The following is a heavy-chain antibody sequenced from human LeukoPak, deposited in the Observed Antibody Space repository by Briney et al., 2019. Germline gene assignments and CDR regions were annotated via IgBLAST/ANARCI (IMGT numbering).Heavy chain of an antibody. Sequence: GGSLRLSCAASGFSFSHYGMHWVRQAPGKGLEWVAVISYDGSNKYYADSVKGRFTISRDNSKNTLYLQMNSLRAEDTAVYYCARFIAAAGQRAFDYWGQGTLVTVFS. CDR2: ISYDGSNK. J-gene: IGHJ4*02. V-gene: IGHV3-30*19. CDR3: ARFIAAAGQRAFDY. CDR1: GFSFSHYG. D-gene: IGHD6-13*01.